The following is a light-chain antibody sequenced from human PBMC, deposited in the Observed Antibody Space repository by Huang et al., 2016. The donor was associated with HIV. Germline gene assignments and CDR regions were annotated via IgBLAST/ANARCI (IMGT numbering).Light chain of an antibody. CDR3: QQYNNWPPV. Sequence: EIVMTQSPATLSVSPGERATLSCRASQSFSSNLAWYQQKPGQAPRLLIYGASTRATGIPVRFSGSGSGTEFTLTISSLQSEDFAVYYCQQYNNWPPVFGGGTKVEIK. CDR1: QSFSSN. J-gene: IGKJ4*01. V-gene: IGKV3-15*01. CDR2: GAS.